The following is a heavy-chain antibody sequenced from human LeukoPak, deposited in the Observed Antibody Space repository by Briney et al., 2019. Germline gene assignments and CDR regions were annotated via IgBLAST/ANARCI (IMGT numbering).Heavy chain of an antibody. CDR3: AKGTRRYYFDY. Sequence: SVKVSCKASGGTFSSYAISWVRQAPGQGLEWMGGIIPIFGTANYAQKFQGRVTITADKSTSTAYMELSSLRSEDTAVYYCAKGTRRYYFDYWGQGTLVTVSS. CDR2: IIPIFGTA. V-gene: IGHV1-69*06. D-gene: IGHD1-14*01. J-gene: IGHJ4*02. CDR1: GGTFSSYA.